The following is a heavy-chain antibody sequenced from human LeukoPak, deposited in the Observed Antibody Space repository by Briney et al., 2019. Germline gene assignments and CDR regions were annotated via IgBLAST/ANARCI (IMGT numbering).Heavy chain of an antibody. D-gene: IGHD6-13*01. V-gene: IGHV4-34*01. Sequence: GSLRLSCAASGLTFSSYAMHWIRQPPGKGLEWIGEINHSGSTNYNPSLKSRVTISVDTSKNQFSLKLSSVTAADTAVYYCARKGVAAARHNWFDPWGQGTLVTVSS. CDR3: ARKGVAAARHNWFDP. J-gene: IGHJ5*02. CDR1: GLTFSSYA. CDR2: INHSGST.